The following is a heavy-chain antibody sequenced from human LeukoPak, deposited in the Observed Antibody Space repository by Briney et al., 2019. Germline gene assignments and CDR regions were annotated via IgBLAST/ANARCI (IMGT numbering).Heavy chain of an antibody. D-gene: IGHD6-19*01. J-gene: IGHJ4*02. CDR1: GGSISSGGYS. V-gene: IGHV4-30-4*07. CDR2: IYYSGST. Sequence: SETLSLTCAVSGGSISSGGYSWSWIRQPPGKGLEWIGYIYYSGSTYYNPSLKSRVTISVDTSKNQFSLQLNSVTPEDTAVYYCARGVAVATELDYWGQGTLVTVSS. CDR3: ARGVAVATELDY.